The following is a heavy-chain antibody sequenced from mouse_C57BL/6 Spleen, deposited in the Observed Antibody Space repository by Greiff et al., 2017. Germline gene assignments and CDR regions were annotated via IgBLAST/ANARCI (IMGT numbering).Heavy chain of an antibody. CDR2: IYPRSGNT. CDR1: GYTFTSYG. CDR3: AREDYVTTAAPWFAY. D-gene: IGHD1-2*01. Sequence: VQLQQSGAELARPGASVKLSCKASGYTFTSYGISWVKQRTGQGLEWIGEIYPRSGNTYYNEKFKGKATLTADKSSSTAYMELRSLTSEDSAVYFCAREDYVTTAAPWFAYWGQGTLVTVSA. J-gene: IGHJ3*01. V-gene: IGHV1-81*01.